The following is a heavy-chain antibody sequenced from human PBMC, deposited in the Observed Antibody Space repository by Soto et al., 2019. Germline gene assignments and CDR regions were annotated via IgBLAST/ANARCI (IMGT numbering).Heavy chain of an antibody. CDR2: IYYSGST. V-gene: IGHV4-59*01. J-gene: IGHJ5*02. D-gene: IGHD3-10*01. CDR1: GGSISSYY. CDR3: ARVVGLLWFGDADNSFHP. Sequence: PSETLSLACTVSGGSISSYYWSWIRQPPGKGLEWIGYIYYSGSTNYNPSLKSRVTISVDTSKNQFSLKLSSVTAADTAVYYCARVVGLLWFGDADNSFHPWGQGTLVTLSS.